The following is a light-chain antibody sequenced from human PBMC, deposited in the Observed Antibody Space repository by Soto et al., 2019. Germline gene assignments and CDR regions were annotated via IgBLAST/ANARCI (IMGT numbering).Light chain of an antibody. CDR1: QGIGDT. J-gene: IGKJ1*01. Sequence: EVVMRQSPATLSVSPGEGATLSCRASQGIGDTLAWYQQKPGQAPRLLIYGASSRATGIPDRFSGSGSGTEFTLTISRLEPEDFAVYYCQQYGSSSWTFGQGTKVDI. V-gene: IGKV3-20*01. CDR3: QQYGSSSWT. CDR2: GAS.